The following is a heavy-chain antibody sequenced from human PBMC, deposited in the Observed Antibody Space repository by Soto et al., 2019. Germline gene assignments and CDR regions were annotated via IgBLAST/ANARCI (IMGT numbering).Heavy chain of an antibody. CDR2: IVVGSGNT. J-gene: IGHJ4*02. CDR1: GFTFTSSA. V-gene: IGHV1-58*01. Sequence: SVKVSCKASGFTFTSSAVQWVRQARGQRLEWIGWIVVGSGNTNYAQKFQERVTITRDMSTSTAYTELSSLRSEDTAVYYCAADLTTYYYDSSGYPTLDYWGQGTLVTV. D-gene: IGHD3-22*01. CDR3: AADLTTYYYDSSGYPTLDY.